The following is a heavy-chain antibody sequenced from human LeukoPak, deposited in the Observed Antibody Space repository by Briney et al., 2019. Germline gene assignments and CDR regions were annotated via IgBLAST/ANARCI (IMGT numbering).Heavy chain of an antibody. CDR1: GGSFSGYY. CDR2: INHSGST. D-gene: IGHD6-6*01. V-gene: IGHV4-34*01. Sequence: PSETLSLTCAVYGGSFSGYYWSWIRQPPGKGLEWIGEINHSGSTNYNPSLKSRVTISVDTSKNQFSLKLSSVTAADTAVYYCARLESIAARPGAFDIWGQGTMVTVSS. CDR3: ARLESIAARPGAFDI. J-gene: IGHJ3*02.